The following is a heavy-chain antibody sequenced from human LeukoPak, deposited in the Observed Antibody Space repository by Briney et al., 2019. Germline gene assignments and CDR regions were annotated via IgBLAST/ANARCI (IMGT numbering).Heavy chain of an antibody. V-gene: IGHV4-34*01. D-gene: IGHD3-22*01. CDR2: INPSGST. CDR3: ARGRQEISMIIVVMTGVSYYLGV. J-gene: IGHJ6*03. CDR1: GGSFSGYY. Sequence: SETLSLTCAVYGGSFSGYYWTWIRQSPGKGLEWIGEINPSGSTYYNPSRKSRLTISRDTSKNQFSLRLSSVTAADTAVYYCARGRQEISMIIVVMTGVSYYLGVWGKGTTVTVS.